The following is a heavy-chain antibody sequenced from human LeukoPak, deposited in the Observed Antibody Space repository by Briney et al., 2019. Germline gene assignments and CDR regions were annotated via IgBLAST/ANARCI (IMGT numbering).Heavy chain of an antibody. CDR3: AREGEYDFWSGYYPAYFDY. CDR2: ISSSGSTI. CDR1: GFTFSDYY. D-gene: IGHD3-3*01. V-gene: IGHV3-11*04. Sequence: GSLRLSCAASGFTFSDYYMSWIRQAPGKGLEWVSYISSSGSTIYYADSVKGRFTISRDNAKNSLYLQMNSLRDEDTAVYYCAREGEYDFWSGYYPAYFDYWGQGTLVTVSS. J-gene: IGHJ4*02.